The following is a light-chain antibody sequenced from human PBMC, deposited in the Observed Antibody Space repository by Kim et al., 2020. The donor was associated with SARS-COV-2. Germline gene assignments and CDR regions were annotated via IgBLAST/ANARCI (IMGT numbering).Light chain of an antibody. CDR1: QSVSTAY. V-gene: IGKV3-20*01. CDR3: QQCQTTPLT. CDR2: ATS. J-gene: IGKJ4*01. Sequence: SPGEIATLSCQASQSVSTAYLVWYQQKVGQAPRLLLYATSSRANGVPDRFSGSGSETEFSLTISGLEPDDFAVYYCQQCQTTPLTFGGGTKVDIK.